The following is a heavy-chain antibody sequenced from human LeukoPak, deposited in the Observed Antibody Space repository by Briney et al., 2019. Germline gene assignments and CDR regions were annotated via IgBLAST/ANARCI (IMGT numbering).Heavy chain of an antibody. CDR1: GFTVSSNY. V-gene: IGHV3-53*01. Sequence: GGSLRPSCAASGFTVSSNYMSWVRQAPGKGLEWVSVIYSGGSTYYADSVKGRFTISRDNAKNSLYLQMHSLRADDTAVYYCARGGWKDYFDYWGLGTLATVSA. J-gene: IGHJ4*02. D-gene: IGHD1-1*01. CDR3: ARGGWKDYFDY. CDR2: IYSGGST.